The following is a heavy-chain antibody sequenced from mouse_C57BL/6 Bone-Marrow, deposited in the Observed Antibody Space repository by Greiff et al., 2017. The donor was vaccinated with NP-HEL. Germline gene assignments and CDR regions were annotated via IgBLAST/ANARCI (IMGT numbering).Heavy chain of an antibody. CDR1: GYTFTSYW. J-gene: IGHJ2*01. CDR2: MYPGDGDT. Sequence: QVQLQHPFTELVKPGASVKLSCKASGYTFTSYWMQWVKQRPGLGLEGRGRMYPGDGDTNYNGKFKGKATLTADKSSSTAYMQLSSLTSEDSAVYFCARLGYDYDYFDYWGQGTTLTVSS. CDR3: ARLGYDYDYFDY. D-gene: IGHD2-4*01. V-gene: IGHV1-82*01.